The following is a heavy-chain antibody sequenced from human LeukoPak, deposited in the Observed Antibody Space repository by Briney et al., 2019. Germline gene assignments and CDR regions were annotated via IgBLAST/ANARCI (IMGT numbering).Heavy chain of an antibody. V-gene: IGHV4-61*02. D-gene: IGHD3-3*01. J-gene: IGHJ6*03. CDR1: GGSISSGSYY. CDR3: AREGPGDYDFWSGYDYYYYYYMDV. CDR2: IYTSGST. Sequence: SETLSLTCTVSGGSISSGSYYWSWIRQPAGKGLEWIGRIYTSGSTNYNPSLKSRVTISVDTSKNQFSLKLSSVTAADTAVYYCAREGPGDYDFWSGYDYYYYYYMDVWGKGTTVTVSS.